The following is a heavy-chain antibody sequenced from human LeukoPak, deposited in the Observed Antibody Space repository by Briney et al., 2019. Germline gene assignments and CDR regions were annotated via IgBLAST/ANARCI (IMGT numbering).Heavy chain of an antibody. D-gene: IGHD6-6*01. CDR2: INHDGSST. CDR3: AVSARVERVWHYFNY. J-gene: IGHJ4*02. Sequence: GGSLRLSCATSGFTFTTFWMHWVRQAPGKGLVWVSRINHDGSSTNYADSVKGRFTISRDNAKNTVFLQMNSLRAEDTAVYYCAVSARVERVWHYFNYWGQGTLVTVSS. CDR1: GFTFTTFW. V-gene: IGHV3-74*01.